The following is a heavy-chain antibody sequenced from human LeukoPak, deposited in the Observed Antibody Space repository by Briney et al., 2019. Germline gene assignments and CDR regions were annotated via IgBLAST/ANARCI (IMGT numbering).Heavy chain of an antibody. CDR1: GFTFSSYE. D-gene: IGHD6-6*01. CDR3: AKGEYSCAVDY. J-gene: IGHJ4*02. CDR2: ISSSGSTI. Sequence: PGGSLRLSCAASGFTFSSYEMNWVRQAPGKGLEWVSYISSSGSTIYYADSVKGRFTISRDNAKNSLYLQMNSLRAEDTAVYYCAKGEYSCAVDYWGQGTLVTVSS. V-gene: IGHV3-48*03.